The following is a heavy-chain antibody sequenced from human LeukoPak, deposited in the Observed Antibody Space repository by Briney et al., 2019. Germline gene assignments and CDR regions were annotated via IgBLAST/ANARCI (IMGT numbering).Heavy chain of an antibody. D-gene: IGHD2-2*02. CDR2: IIPILDTT. CDR3: ARWRHTLARRWFDP. Sequence: ASVKVSCKASGGTFSNYAISWVRQAPGQGLEWMGGIIPILDTTNHAQKFQGRVTITANKSTSTAYMELSSLRSEDTAVYYCARWRHTLARRWFDPWGQGTLVTVSS. J-gene: IGHJ5*02. V-gene: IGHV1-69*10. CDR1: GGTFSNYA.